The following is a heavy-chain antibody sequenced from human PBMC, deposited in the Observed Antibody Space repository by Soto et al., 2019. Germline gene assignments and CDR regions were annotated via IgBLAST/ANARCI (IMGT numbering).Heavy chain of an antibody. CDR3: AKGARFKQWLANFDY. Sequence: SLRLSCAASGFTFDDYAMHWVREAPGKGLEWVSGISWNRGSIGYADSVKGRFTISRDNAKNSLYLEMNSLRAEDTALYYCAKGARFKQWLANFDYWGQGTLVTVSS. CDR1: GFTFDDYA. V-gene: IGHV3-9*01. J-gene: IGHJ4*02. D-gene: IGHD6-19*01. CDR2: ISWNRGSI.